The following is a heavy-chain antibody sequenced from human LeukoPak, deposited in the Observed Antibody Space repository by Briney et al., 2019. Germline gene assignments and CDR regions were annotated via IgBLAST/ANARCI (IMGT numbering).Heavy chain of an antibody. CDR1: GFTFSTYA. CDR3: AKAYSSSQSFDY. V-gene: IGHV3-23*01. J-gene: IGHJ4*02. D-gene: IGHD6-13*01. Sequence: GGSPRLSCAASGFTFSTYAMSWVRQAPGKGLDWVSAISGSGGTPYYADSVKGRFTISRDNSKNTLYLQMNSLRAEDAAVYYCAKAYSSSQSFDYWGQGTLVTVSS. CDR2: ISGSGGTP.